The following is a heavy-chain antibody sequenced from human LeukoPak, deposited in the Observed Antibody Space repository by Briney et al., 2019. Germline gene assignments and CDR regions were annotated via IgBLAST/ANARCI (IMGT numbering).Heavy chain of an antibody. CDR1: GFSFSSYS. J-gene: IGHJ4*02. Sequence: GGSLRLSCSASGFSFSSYSMNWVRQAPGKGLEWVAAISTTSGNIYYADSVKGRFTISRDNHKNSLYLQMNSLRVEDTALYAGRPYYYDSLDYWGQGTLVTVSS. D-gene: IGHD3-22*01. CDR2: ISTTSGNI. CDR3: RPYYYDSLDY. V-gene: IGHV3-21*01.